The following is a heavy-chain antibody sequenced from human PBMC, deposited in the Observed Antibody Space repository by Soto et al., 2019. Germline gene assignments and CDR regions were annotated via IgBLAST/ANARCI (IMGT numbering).Heavy chain of an antibody. CDR2: IRSKAYGGTT. J-gene: IGHJ4*02. CDR1: GFTFGDYA. D-gene: IGHD4-17*01. V-gene: IGHV3-49*03. CDR3: TRGREVMTTVTTYDY. Sequence: GGSLRLSCTASGFTFGDYAMSWFRQAPGKGLEWVGFIRSKAYGGTTEYAASVKGRFTISRDDSKSIAYLQMNSLKTEDTAVYYCTRGREVMTTVTTYDYWGQGTLVTVSS.